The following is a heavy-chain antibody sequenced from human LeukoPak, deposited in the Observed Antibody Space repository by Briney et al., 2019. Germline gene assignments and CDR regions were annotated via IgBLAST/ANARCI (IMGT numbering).Heavy chain of an antibody. D-gene: IGHD1-26*01. Sequence: GRSLRLSCAAAGFTFDDYAMHWVRQAPGKGLEWVSGISWNSGSIGYADSVKGRFTISRDNAKNSLYLQMNSLRAEDTALYYCAKVSGLRGSYLGITYDYWGQGTLVTVSS. J-gene: IGHJ4*02. CDR3: AKVSGLRGSYLGITYDY. CDR2: ISWNSGSI. V-gene: IGHV3-9*01. CDR1: GFTFDDYA.